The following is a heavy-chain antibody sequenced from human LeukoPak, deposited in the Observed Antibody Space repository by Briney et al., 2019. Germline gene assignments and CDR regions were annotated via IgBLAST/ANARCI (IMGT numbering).Heavy chain of an antibody. CDR2: IYTSGST. V-gene: IGHV4-61*02. Sequence: SETLSLTCTVSGGSISSGSYYWRWIRQPAGKGLEWIGRIYTSGSTHYNPSLKSRVTISVDTSKNQFSLNLSSVTPPDTAVYYCARASWLPQSRHYYYMDVWGKGTTVTISS. D-gene: IGHD5-12*01. CDR1: GGSISSGSYY. J-gene: IGHJ6*03. CDR3: ARASWLPQSRHYYYMDV.